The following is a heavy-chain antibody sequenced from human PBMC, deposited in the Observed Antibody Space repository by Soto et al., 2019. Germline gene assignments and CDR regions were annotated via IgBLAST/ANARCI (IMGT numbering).Heavy chain of an antibody. D-gene: IGHD3-3*02. V-gene: IGHV3-7*01. CDR3: ARIRLKGYFDY. Sequence: EVQLVESGGGLVQPGGSLRLSCAASGFTFSSYWMSWVRQAPGKGLEWVANIKQDGSEKYYVDSVKGRFTISRDNAKNSLYLQMNSLRAEGTAVYYCARIRLKGYFDYWGQGTLVTVSS. CDR1: GFTFSSYW. CDR2: IKQDGSEK. J-gene: IGHJ4*02.